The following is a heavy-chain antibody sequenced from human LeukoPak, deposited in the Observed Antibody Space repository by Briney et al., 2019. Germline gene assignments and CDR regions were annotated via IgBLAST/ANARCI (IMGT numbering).Heavy chain of an antibody. CDR1: GFTFSSYG. CDR3: ARVDVPYYYGSGSYYNGVDY. J-gene: IGHJ4*02. D-gene: IGHD3-10*01. CDR2: TRYDVSNK. Sequence: GGSLRLSCAASGFTFSSYGMHSVRQAPAKGLEWVSFTRYDVSNKYYADSVKGRFTISRDNSKNTLYLQMNSLRAEDTAVYYCARVDVPYYYGSGSYYNGVDYWGQGTLVTVSS. V-gene: IGHV3-30*02.